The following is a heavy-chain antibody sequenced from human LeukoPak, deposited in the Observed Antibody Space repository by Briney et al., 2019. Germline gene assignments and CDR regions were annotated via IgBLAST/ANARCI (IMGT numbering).Heavy chain of an antibody. Sequence: GGSLRLSCTASGFTFGDYAMSWFRQAPGKGLEWVGFIRSKAYGGTAEYAASVKGRFTISRDDSKSIAYLQMNSLKTEDTAVYYCTRDNPPAIWSGFSWGQGTLVTVSS. J-gene: IGHJ5*02. CDR3: TRDNPPAIWSGFS. CDR1: GFTFGDYA. V-gene: IGHV3-49*03. D-gene: IGHD3-3*01. CDR2: IRSKAYGGTA.